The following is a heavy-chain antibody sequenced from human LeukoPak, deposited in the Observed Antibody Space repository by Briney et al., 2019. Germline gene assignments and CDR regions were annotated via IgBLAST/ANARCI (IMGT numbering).Heavy chain of an antibody. CDR3: ARQWVLQRGTNRFDP. Sequence: PSETLSLTCTVSGGSITSSNYQWGWIRQPPGKGLEWIGSISYSGSTYFNLSLKSRVIISVGTSNNQFSLKLSSVTAADTALYYCARQWVLQRGTNRFDPWGQGTLVTVSS. CDR1: GGSITSSNYQ. D-gene: IGHD5-24*01. J-gene: IGHJ5*02. V-gene: IGHV4-39*01. CDR2: ISYSGST.